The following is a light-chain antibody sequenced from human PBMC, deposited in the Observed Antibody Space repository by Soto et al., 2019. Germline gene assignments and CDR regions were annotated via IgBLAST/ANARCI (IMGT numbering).Light chain of an antibody. CDR3: ETWDRRWV. CDR2: LEGSGSY. CDR1: SGHSSYI. J-gene: IGLJ3*02. Sequence: QPVLTQSSSASASLGSSVKLTCTLSSGHSSYIIAWHQQQPGKAPRYLMKLEGSGSYNKGSGVPDRFSGSSSGADRYLTISNLQSEDEADYYCETWDRRWVFGGGTKLTVL. V-gene: IGLV4-60*03.